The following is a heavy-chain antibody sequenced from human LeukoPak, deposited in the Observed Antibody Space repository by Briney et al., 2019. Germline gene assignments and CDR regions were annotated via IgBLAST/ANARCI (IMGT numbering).Heavy chain of an antibody. V-gene: IGHV4-4*02. CDR3: ARVPYYYDSGSY. CDR2: IYHSGST. J-gene: IGHJ4*02. Sequence: SGTLSLTCAVSGGSISSSNWWSWVRQPPGKGLEWIGEIYHSGSTKYNPSLQSRVTISVDKSKNQFSLKLNSVTAADTAVYYCARVPYYYDSGSYWGQGTLVTVSS. CDR1: GGSISSSNW. D-gene: IGHD3-10*01.